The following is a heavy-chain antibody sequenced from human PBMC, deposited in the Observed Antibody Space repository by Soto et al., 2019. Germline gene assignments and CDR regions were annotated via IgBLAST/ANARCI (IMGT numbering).Heavy chain of an antibody. CDR3: AREGWLREFLY. CDR2: ISGYNGNA. CDR1: GYTFSSYG. V-gene: IGHV1-18*01. J-gene: IGHJ4*02. Sequence: VQLVQSGNEVQRPGASVKVSCKTSGYTFSSYGIIWVRQAPGQGLEWMGWISGYNGNADYAQKFQGRVHMTTDTSTSTVFMEFRKLRSDYTALYYCAREGWLREFLYWGQGSLVTVS. D-gene: IGHD3-10*01.